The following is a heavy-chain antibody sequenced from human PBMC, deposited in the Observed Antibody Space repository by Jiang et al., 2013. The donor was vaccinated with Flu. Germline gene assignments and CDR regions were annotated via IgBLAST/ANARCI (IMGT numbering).Heavy chain of an antibody. V-gene: IGHV3-7*01. J-gene: IGHJ5*02. CDR3: VRAIAASGSA. D-gene: IGHD3-10*01. CDR1: GLAFSSYW. CDR2: INQDGSKK. Sequence: RLSCAASGLAFSSYWMIWVRQAPGKGLEWVANINQDGSKKYYVDSAKGRFTISRDNARKSVYLQMDSLTADDTAVYYCVRAIAASGSAWGQGTLVTVSS.